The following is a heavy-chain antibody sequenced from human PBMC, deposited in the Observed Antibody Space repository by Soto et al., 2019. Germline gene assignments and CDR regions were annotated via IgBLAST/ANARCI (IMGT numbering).Heavy chain of an antibody. CDR3: ARSAWSGYYYPRRWFDP. J-gene: IGHJ5*01. CDR2: INHSGST. CDR1: GGSFSGYY. D-gene: IGHD3-3*01. Sequence: PSETLSLTCAVYGGSFSGYYWSWIRQPPGKGLEWIGEINHSGSTNYNPSLKSRVTISVDTSKNQFSLKLSSVTAADTAVYYCARSAWSGYYYPRRWFDPWGQGTTVTVSS. V-gene: IGHV4-34*01.